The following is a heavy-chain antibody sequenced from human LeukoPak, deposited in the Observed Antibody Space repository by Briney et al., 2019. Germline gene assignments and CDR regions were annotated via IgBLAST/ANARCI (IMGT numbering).Heavy chain of an antibody. CDR1: GYTFTSYA. J-gene: IGHJ3*02. CDR3: ARGLRFRELNDAFDI. D-gene: IGHD3-10*01. CDR2: IIPIFGTA. V-gene: IGHV1-69*13. Sequence: VASVKVSCKASGYTFTSYAISWVRQAPGQGLEWMGGIIPIFGTANYAQKFQGRVTITADESTSTAYMELSSLRSEDTAVYYCARGLRFRELNDAFDIWDQGTMVTVSS.